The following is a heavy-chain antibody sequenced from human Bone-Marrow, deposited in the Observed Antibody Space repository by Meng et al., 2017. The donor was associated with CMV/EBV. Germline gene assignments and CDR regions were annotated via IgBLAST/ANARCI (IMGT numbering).Heavy chain of an antibody. V-gene: IGHV3-48*04. CDR1: GFTFSSYS. J-gene: IGHJ4*02. D-gene: IGHD3-10*01. Sequence: GGSLRLSCAASGFTFSSYSMNWVRQAPGKGLEWVSYISSSSSTIYYADSVKGRFTISRDNAKNSLYLQMNSLRAEDTAVHYCARGPRGQPTPGDYWGQGNLVTVYS. CDR3: ARGPRGQPTPGDY. CDR2: ISSSSSTI.